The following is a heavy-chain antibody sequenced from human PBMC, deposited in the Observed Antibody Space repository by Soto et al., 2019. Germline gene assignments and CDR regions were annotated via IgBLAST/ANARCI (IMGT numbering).Heavy chain of an antibody. CDR1: KFTITSYW. J-gene: IGHJ6*02. Sequence: EVQLVESGGGLVQPGGSVRLSCAASKFTITSYWMHWVRQAPGMGLVWVSRINSDGSSISYADAVKGRFTISRDNAKNTLYLQMNSLIVEDTAVYYCAREVSHGYVLRGMDVWGQGTTVTVFS. D-gene: IGHD5-18*01. V-gene: IGHV3-74*01. CDR2: INSDGSSI. CDR3: AREVSHGYVLRGMDV.